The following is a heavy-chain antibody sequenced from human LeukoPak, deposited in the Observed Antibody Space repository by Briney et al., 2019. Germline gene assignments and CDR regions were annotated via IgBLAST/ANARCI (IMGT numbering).Heavy chain of an antibody. CDR1: SGSIRSYY. V-gene: IGHV4-4*07. CDR2: VYSSGST. Sequence: SETLSLTCTVSSGSIRSYYWSWIRQPAGKGLEWIGRVYSSGSTNYNPSLKSRVTMSADTSKKQFSLKVTSVTAADTAVYYCAREGDGYIYFDYWGQGTLITVSS. D-gene: IGHD5-24*01. J-gene: IGHJ4*02. CDR3: AREGDGYIYFDY.